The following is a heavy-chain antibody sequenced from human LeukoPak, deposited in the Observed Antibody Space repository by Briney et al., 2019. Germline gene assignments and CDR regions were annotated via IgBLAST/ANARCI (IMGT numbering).Heavy chain of an antibody. CDR2: ITGSGGDT. CDR3: AKDKRPRVAVAGTGGDYFDY. Sequence: PGGSLRPSCAASGFTFSSYAMSWVRQAPGKGLEWVSAITGSGGDTYYADSVKGRFTISRDNSKNTLYLQMNSLRAEDTAVYYCAKDKRPRVAVAGTGGDYFDYWGQGTLVTVSS. V-gene: IGHV3-23*01. J-gene: IGHJ4*02. CDR1: GFTFSSYA. D-gene: IGHD6-19*01.